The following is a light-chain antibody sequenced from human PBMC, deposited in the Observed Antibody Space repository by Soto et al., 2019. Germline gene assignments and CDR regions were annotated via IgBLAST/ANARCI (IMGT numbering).Light chain of an antibody. CDR1: SRDVGGYNY. J-gene: IGLJ1*01. Sequence: QCALAQPASVSGSPGHAVTISCTGTSRDVGGYNYVSWYQQHPGKAPKLMIYEVSNRPSGVSNRLSGSKSGNTASLTISGPQAEAEADYYCSSYTSISTLVFGPGTKVTVL. V-gene: IGLV2-14*01. CDR3: SSYTSISTLV. CDR2: EVS.